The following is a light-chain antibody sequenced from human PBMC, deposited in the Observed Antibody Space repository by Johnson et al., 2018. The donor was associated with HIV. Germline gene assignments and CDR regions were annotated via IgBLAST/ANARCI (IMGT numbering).Light chain of an antibody. CDR1: SSNVGNNY. J-gene: IGLJ1*01. CDR2: ENN. V-gene: IGLV1-51*02. Sequence: QSVLTQPPSVSAAPGQKVTISCSGSSSNVGNNYVSWYQCLPGTAPKLLIFENNKRPSGIPDRFSGSKSGTSATLGITGLPTGDEADYYCGKWEGARSGGVCFGTGTWVTGL. CDR3: GKWEGARSGGVC.